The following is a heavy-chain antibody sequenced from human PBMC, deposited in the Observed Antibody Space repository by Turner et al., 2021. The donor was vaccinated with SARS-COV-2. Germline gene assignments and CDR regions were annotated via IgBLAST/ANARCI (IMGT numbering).Heavy chain of an antibody. CDR2: INPNSGGT. Sequence: QVQLVQSGAEVTKPGASVQVSCKASGYTFTGYYMHWVRQAPGQGLEWMGWINPNSGGTNYAQKFQGRVTMTRDTSISTAYMELSRLRSDDTAVYYCAILEYYDILTGVDYGMDVWGQGTTVTVSS. J-gene: IGHJ6*02. D-gene: IGHD3-9*01. CDR1: GYTFTGYY. V-gene: IGHV1-2*02. CDR3: AILEYYDILTGVDYGMDV.